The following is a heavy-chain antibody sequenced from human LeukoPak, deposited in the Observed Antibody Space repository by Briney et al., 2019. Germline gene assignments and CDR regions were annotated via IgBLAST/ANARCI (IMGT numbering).Heavy chain of an antibody. D-gene: IGHD2-2*01. CDR2: INHSGST. CDR1: GGSFSGYY. CDR3: ARGPGIGCCSSTSCYRFDY. Sequence: PSETLSLTCAVYGGSFSGYYWSWIRQPPGKGLEWIGEINHSGSTNYNPSLKSRVTISVDTSKNQFSLKLSSVTAADTAVYYCARGPGIGCCSSTSCYRFDYWGQGTLVTVSS. V-gene: IGHV4-34*01. J-gene: IGHJ4*02.